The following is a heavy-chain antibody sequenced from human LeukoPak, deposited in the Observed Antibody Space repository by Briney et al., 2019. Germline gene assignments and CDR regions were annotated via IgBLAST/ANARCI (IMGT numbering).Heavy chain of an antibody. CDR1: RFTFDDYA. CDR3: AKDRIDLGYCSRTSCYGGGNFDY. D-gene: IGHD2-2*01. V-gene: IGHV3-43*02. Sequence: GGSLRLSCAAPRFTFDDYAMHWVRQAPGKGLEWVSFISADGDGTYYADSVRGRFTISRDNSKSSLYLQMNSLRSDDTALYYCAKDRIDLGYCSRTSCYGGGNFDYWGQGTLVTVSS. J-gene: IGHJ4*02. CDR2: ISADGDGT.